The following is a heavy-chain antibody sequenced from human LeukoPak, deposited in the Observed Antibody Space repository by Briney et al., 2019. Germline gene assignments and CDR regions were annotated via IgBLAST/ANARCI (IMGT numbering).Heavy chain of an antibody. D-gene: IGHD6-13*01. CDR1: GGSFSGYY. Sequence: SSETLSLTCAVYGGSFSGYYWSWIRQPPGKGLEWIGEINHSGSTNYNPSLKSRVTISVDTSENQFSLKLSSVTAADTAVYYCARGRAAGSYYYYGMDVWGQGTTVTVSS. CDR2: INHSGST. J-gene: IGHJ6*02. CDR3: ARGRAAGSYYYYGMDV. V-gene: IGHV4-34*01.